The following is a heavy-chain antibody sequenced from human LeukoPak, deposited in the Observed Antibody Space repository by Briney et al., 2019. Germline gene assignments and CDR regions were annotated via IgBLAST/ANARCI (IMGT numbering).Heavy chain of an antibody. V-gene: IGHV3-66*02. CDR2: IYSGGRT. CDR3: ARSPDYGDYYYYMDV. CDR1: GFTVSSNY. Sequence: GGSLRLSCAASGFTVSSNYMSWVRQAPGKGLEWVSVIYSGGRTYYADSVKGGFTISRDNSKSTLYLQMNSLRAEDTAVYYCARSPDYGDYYYYMDVWGKGTTVTVSS. J-gene: IGHJ6*03. D-gene: IGHD4-17*01.